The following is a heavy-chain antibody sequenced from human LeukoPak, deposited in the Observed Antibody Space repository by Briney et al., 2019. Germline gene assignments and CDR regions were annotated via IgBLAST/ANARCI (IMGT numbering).Heavy chain of an antibody. V-gene: IGHV3-30-3*01. J-gene: IGHJ4*02. D-gene: IGHD1-26*01. CDR2: ISYDGSNK. Sequence: PGGSLRLSCAASGFTFSDFWMHWVRQAPGKGLEWVAVISYDGSNKYYADSVKGRFTISRDNSKNTLYLQMNSLRAEDTAVYYCARGELQAFDYWGQGTLVTVSS. CDR1: GFTFSDFW. CDR3: ARGELQAFDY.